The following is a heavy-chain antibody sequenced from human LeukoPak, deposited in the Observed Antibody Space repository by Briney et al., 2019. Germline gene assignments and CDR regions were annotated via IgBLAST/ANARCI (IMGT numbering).Heavy chain of an antibody. CDR3: ARAQSAKPRPRVSYDFWSGYGKAFDP. D-gene: IGHD3-3*01. J-gene: IGHJ5*02. CDR1: GGSISSSYYY. Sequence: PSETLSLTCTVSGGSISSSYYYWGWIRQPPGKGLEWIGSIYYSGSTNYNPSLKSRVTISVDTSKNQFSLKLSSVTAADTAVYYCARAQSAKPRPRVSYDFWSGYGKAFDPWGQGTLVTVSS. V-gene: IGHV4-39*07. CDR2: IYYSGST.